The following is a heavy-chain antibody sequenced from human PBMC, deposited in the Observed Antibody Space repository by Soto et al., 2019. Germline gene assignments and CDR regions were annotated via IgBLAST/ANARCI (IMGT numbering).Heavy chain of an antibody. CDR1: GFTFSSYA. J-gene: IGHJ6*02. CDR2: ISGSGGST. V-gene: IGHV3-23*01. D-gene: IGHD2-2*01. CDR3: AKEVYCSSTSCYLWAYYYGMDV. Sequence: EVQLLESGGGLVQPGGSLRLSCAASGFTFSSYAMSWVRRAPGKGLEWVSAISGSGGSTYYADSVKGRFTISRDNSKNTLYLQMNSLRAEDTAVYYCAKEVYCSSTSCYLWAYYYGMDVWGQGTTVTVSS.